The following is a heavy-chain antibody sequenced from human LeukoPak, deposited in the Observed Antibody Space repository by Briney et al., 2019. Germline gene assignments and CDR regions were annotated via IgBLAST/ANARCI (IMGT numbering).Heavy chain of an antibody. J-gene: IGHJ4*02. CDR1: GFTVSSYW. Sequence: GGSLRLSCAASGFTVSSYWMSWVRQAPGKGLVWVSGINGLGTATYYADSVKGRFTISRDNAKNTVSLQMDSLSAEDTAVYYCASVFDSWGQGFLVTVSS. V-gene: IGHV3-74*01. CDR3: ASVFDS. CDR2: INGLGTAT.